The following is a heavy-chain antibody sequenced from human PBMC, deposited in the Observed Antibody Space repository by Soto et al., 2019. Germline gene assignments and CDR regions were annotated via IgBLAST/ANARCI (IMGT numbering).Heavy chain of an antibody. J-gene: IGHJ4*02. D-gene: IGHD3-16*01. V-gene: IGHV1-18*01. CDR2: IHPYNGNT. Sequence: QVQLVQSGAEVKKPGASVKVSCKASGYTFTSYGISWVRQAPGQGLEWMGWIHPYNGNTNYAQKLQGRVTMTTATSTNTAYLELRSLRSEDKDVYYCARDWFGIDYWGQGTLVTVSS. CDR3: ARDWFGIDY. CDR1: GYTFTSYG.